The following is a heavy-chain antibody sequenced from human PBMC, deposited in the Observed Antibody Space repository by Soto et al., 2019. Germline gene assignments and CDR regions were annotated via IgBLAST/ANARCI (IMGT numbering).Heavy chain of an antibody. V-gene: IGHV3-64*01. CDR3: ARDAGPEGKRAAAGTGNYYYYYMDV. D-gene: IGHD6-13*01. CDR1: GFTFSSYA. Sequence: GGSLRLSCAASGFTFSSYAMHWVRQAPGKGLEYVSAISSNGGSTYYANSVKGRFTISRDNSKNTLYLQMGSLRAEDMAVYYCARDAGPEGKRAAAGTGNYYYYYMDVWGKGTTVTVSS. J-gene: IGHJ6*03. CDR2: ISSNGGST.